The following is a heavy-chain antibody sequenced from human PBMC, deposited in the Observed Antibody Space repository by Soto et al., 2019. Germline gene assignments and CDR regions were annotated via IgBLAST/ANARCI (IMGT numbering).Heavy chain of an antibody. V-gene: IGHV3-23*01. J-gene: IGHJ3*02. Sequence: VQLLESGGGLAQPGGSLRLSCAASGFAFSSHPMRWVRQAPEKGLEWVAGISDGGDLTYNADSVRGRFTISRDNSRNTLYLQMNSLRDEDTAVYYCARRVIGSSRAFDIWGQGTMVTVSS. CDR1: GFAFSSHP. CDR2: ISDGGDLT. D-gene: IGHD3-10*01. CDR3: ARRVIGSSRAFDI.